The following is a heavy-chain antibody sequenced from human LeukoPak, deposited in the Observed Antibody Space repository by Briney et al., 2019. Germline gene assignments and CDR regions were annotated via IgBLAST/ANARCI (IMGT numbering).Heavy chain of an antibody. CDR2: IYHSGST. V-gene: IGHV4-38-2*01. J-gene: IGHJ4*02. D-gene: IGHD4-17*01. CDR1: GYSISSGYY. Sequence: SETLSLTCAVSGYSISSGYYWGWIRQPPGKGLEWIGSIYHSGSTYYNPSLKSRVTISVDTSKNQFSLKLSSVTAADTAVYYCARRDDDYGDHMGTLWGQGTLVTVSS. CDR3: ARRDDDYGDHMGTL.